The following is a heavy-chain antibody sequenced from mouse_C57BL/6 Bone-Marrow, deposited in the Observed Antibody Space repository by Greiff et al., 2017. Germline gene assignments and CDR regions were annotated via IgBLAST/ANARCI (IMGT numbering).Heavy chain of an antibody. V-gene: IGHV1-61*01. CDR2: IYPSDSET. CDR1: GYTFTSYW. CDR3: ARFITTVVADY. J-gene: IGHJ2*01. Sequence: QVQLKQPGAELVRPGSSVKLSCKASGYTFTSYWMDWVKQRPGQGLEWIGNIYPSDSETHYNQKFMDKATLTVDKSSSTAYMQLRSLTSEDSAVYYCARFITTVVADYWGQGTTLTVSS. D-gene: IGHD1-1*01.